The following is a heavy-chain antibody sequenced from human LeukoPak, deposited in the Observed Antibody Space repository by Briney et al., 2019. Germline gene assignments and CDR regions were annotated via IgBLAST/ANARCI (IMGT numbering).Heavy chain of an antibody. CDR1: TFTFGDYP. V-gene: IGHV3-49*04. CDR2: IKTKPFAGTS. CDR3: TRHQSPYLDAFDV. Sequence: SGGSLRLSCTSATFTFGDYPLSWVRQAPGRGLEWITLIKTKPFAGTSEYAASVKGRFTFSRDDSKNIAYLQMNRLNTEDTAVYYGTRHQSPYLDAFDVWGQGTMVTVAS. D-gene: IGHD2-2*01. J-gene: IGHJ3*01.